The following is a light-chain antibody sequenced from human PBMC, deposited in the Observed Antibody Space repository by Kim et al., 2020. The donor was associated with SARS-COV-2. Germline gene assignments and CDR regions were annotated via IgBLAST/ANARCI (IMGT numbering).Light chain of an antibody. CDR1: QSVSSSY. J-gene: IGKJ1*01. Sequence: PGQRATLSCRASQSVSSSYLAWYQQKPGQAPRLLIYGASSRATGIPDRFSGSGSGTDFTLTISRLEPEDFAVYYCQQYGSSPGTFGQGTKVDIK. CDR2: GAS. V-gene: IGKV3-20*01. CDR3: QQYGSSPGT.